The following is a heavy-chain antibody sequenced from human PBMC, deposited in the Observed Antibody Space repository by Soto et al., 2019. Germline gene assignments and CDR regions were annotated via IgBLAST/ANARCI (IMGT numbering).Heavy chain of an antibody. D-gene: IGHD1-1*01. Sequence: QVHLVQSGAEVKKPGASVKVSCKGSGYIFTTYGITWVRQAPGQGLEWMGWISAHNDNTNYAQKLQGRVTVTRDTSTSTAYMELRNLRSDDTAGYYCARGRYGDYWGQGALVTVSS. CDR2: ISAHNDNT. CDR3: ARGRYGDY. J-gene: IGHJ4*02. CDR1: GYIFTTYG. V-gene: IGHV1-18*01.